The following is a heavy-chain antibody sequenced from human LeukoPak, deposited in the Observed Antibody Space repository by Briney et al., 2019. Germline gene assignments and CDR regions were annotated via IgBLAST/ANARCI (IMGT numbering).Heavy chain of an antibody. CDR2: IQYDGSYK. CDR1: GFTFSSYG. V-gene: IGHV3-30*02. Sequence: GGSLRLSCAASGFTFSSYGMHWVRQAPGKGLEWVAFIQYDGSYKHYADSVKGRFTISRDNSDNTLYLRMDSLRAEDTAVYYCANLDWGGGNDYWGQGILVTVSS. J-gene: IGHJ4*02. D-gene: IGHD2-21*01. CDR3: ANLDWGGGNDY.